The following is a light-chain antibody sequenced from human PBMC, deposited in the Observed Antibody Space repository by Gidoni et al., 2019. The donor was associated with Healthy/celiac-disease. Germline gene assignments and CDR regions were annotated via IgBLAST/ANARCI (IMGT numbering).Light chain of an antibody. V-gene: IGKV3-11*01. CDR3: QQRSNWPKT. CDR1: QSVSSY. J-gene: IGKJ1*01. CDR2: DAS. Sequence: EIVLTQSPATLSLSPGERAPLSCRASQSVSSYLAGYQQKPGQAPRLLIYDASNRATGIPARFSGSGSGTDFTLTISSLEPEDFAVYYCQQRSNWPKTFXXXTKVEIK.